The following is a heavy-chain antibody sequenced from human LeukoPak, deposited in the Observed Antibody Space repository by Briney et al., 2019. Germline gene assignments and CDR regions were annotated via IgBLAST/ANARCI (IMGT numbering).Heavy chain of an antibody. CDR2: INQSGST. Sequence: SETLSLTCAVYGGSFSGHYWTWIRQPPGKGLEWIGEINQSGSTNYNPPLKSRVTISVDTSKNQFSLKLSSVTAADTAVYYCARDRGDGYNSGYFEYWGQGTLVTVSS. J-gene: IGHJ4*02. D-gene: IGHD5-24*01. CDR1: GGSFSGHY. V-gene: IGHV4-34*01. CDR3: ARDRGDGYNSGYFEY.